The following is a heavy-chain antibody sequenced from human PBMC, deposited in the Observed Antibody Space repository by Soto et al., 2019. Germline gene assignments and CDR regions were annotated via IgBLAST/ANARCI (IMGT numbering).Heavy chain of an antibody. CDR2: IWNDGSNK. Sequence: QVQLVESGGGVVQPGRSLRLSCAASEFTFSNYDMHWVRQAPGKGLEWLAIIWNDGSNKYYADSVKGRFTISRDNSKNTLYLQMNSLRAEDTAVYYCARSVNYGYSRGFDYWGQGTLVTVSS. D-gene: IGHD3-10*01. CDR1: EFTFSNYD. V-gene: IGHV3-33*01. CDR3: ARSVNYGYSRGFDY. J-gene: IGHJ4*02.